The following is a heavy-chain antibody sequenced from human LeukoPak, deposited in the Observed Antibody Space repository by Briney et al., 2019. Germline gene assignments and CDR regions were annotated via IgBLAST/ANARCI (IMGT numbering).Heavy chain of an antibody. CDR3: ARVSYDSSGYVGSFNDFDI. CDR1: GDSVSSNSAA. CDR2: SYYRSKWYN. J-gene: IGHJ3*02. D-gene: IGHD3-22*01. Sequence: SQTLTLTCTISGDSVSSNSAAWNWSRQSPSRGLEWLVRSYYRSKWYNDYAVSVKSRITINPDTSKNQFSLQLNSVSPEDTAVYYCARVSYDSSGYVGSFNDFDIWGPGTMVTVSS. V-gene: IGHV6-1*01.